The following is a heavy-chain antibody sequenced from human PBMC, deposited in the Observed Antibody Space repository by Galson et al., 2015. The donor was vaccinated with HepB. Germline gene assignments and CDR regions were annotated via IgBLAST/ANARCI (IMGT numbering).Heavy chain of an antibody. V-gene: IGHV3-48*02. CDR3: ARDHYCSSTSCPDYYYYGMDV. Sequence: SLRLSCAASGFTFSSYSMNWVRQAPGKGLEWVSYISSSSSTIYYADSVKGRFTISRDNAKNSLYLQMNSLRDEDTAVYYCARDHYCSSTSCPDYYYYGMDVWGQGTTVTVSS. CDR2: ISSSSSTI. J-gene: IGHJ6*02. CDR1: GFTFSSYS. D-gene: IGHD2-2*01.